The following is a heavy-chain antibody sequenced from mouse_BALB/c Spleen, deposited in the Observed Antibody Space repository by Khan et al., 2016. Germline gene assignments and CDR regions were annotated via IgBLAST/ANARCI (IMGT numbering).Heavy chain of an antibody. Sequence: VQLQQPGAELVKPGASVKLSCTASGFNIKDTYMHWVKQRPEQGLEWIGRIDPANGNTKYDQKFQGKATITADTSSNTAYLQLRSLTYEATAAYYCLYDYDDGDYWGQGTTLTVSS. CDR2: IDPANGNT. CDR1: GFNIKDTY. V-gene: IGHV14-3*02. D-gene: IGHD2-4*01. J-gene: IGHJ2*01. CDR3: LYDYDDGDY.